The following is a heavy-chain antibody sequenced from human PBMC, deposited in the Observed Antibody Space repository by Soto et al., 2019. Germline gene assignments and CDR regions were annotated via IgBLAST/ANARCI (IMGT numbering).Heavy chain of an antibody. Sequence: QVHLVQSGPEVKKPGASVKVSCKASGYTFNTYGITWVRQAPGQGLEWMAWINAYNGNRIYAQNSQGRVTVTTDTASGAAYMELMSLTNDDTAVYFCAIDRDGGEDSWGLGTMVTVSS. J-gene: IGHJ3*02. D-gene: IGHD2-21*01. CDR3: AIDRDGGEDS. CDR1: GYTFNTYG. CDR2: INAYNGNR. V-gene: IGHV1-18*01.